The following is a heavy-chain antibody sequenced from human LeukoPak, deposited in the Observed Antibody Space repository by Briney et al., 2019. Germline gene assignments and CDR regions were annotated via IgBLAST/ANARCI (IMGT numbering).Heavy chain of an antibody. CDR2: INPNSGVT. V-gene: IGHV1-2*02. CDR1: GYTFTGYY. CDR3: ARDLPNNWFDP. Sequence: GASVKVSCKASGYTFTGYYMYWVRQAPGQGLEWMGWINPNSGVTNYAQKLQGRVTMTRDTSISTAYMELTRLRSDDTAVYYCARDLPNNWFDPWGQGTLVTVSS. J-gene: IGHJ5*02.